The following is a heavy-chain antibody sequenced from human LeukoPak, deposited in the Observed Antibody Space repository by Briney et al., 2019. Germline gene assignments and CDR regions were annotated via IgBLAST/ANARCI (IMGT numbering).Heavy chain of an antibody. CDR2: ISYDGSNK. CDR1: GFTFSSYG. Sequence: GRSLRLSCAASGFTFSSYGMHWVRQAPGKGLEWVAVISYDGSNKYYADSVKGRFTISRDNSKNTLYLQMNSLRAEDTAVYYCAKSMTVYSGSSFDYWGQGTLVTVSS. CDR3: AKSMTVYSGSSFDY. V-gene: IGHV3-30*18. D-gene: IGHD1-26*01. J-gene: IGHJ4*02.